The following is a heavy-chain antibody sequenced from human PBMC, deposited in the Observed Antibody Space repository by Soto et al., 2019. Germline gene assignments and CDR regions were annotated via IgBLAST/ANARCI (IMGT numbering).Heavy chain of an antibody. V-gene: IGHV4-31*03. CDR2: IYYSGST. J-gene: IGHJ4*02. Sequence: NPSETLSLTCTVSVGSISSGGYYWSWIRQHPGKGLEWIGYIYYSGSTYYNPSLKSRVTISVDTSKNQFFLKLSSVTAADTAVYCCAGSMSYDSSGSDYWGQGTLVTVSS. CDR3: AGSMSYDSSGSDY. D-gene: IGHD3-22*01. CDR1: VGSISSGGYY.